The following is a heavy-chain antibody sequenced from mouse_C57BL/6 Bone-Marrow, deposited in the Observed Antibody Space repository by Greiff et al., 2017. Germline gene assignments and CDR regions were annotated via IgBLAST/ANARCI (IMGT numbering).Heavy chain of an antibody. CDR3: AGEGVYYGSPDY. D-gene: IGHD1-1*01. CDR1: GYTFTSYG. CDR2: IYPRSGNT. Sequence: QVQLQQSGAELARPGASVKLSCKASGYTFTSYGISWVKQRTGQGLEWIGEIYPRSGNTYYNEKFKGKATLTADKSSSTAYMELRSLTSEDSAVYFCAGEGVYYGSPDYWGQGTTLTVSS. J-gene: IGHJ2*01. V-gene: IGHV1-81*01.